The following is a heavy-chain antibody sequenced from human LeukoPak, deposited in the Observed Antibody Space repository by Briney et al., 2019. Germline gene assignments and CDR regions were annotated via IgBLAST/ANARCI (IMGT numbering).Heavy chain of an antibody. V-gene: IGHV1-2*02. CDR2: INPNSGGT. D-gene: IGHD3-22*01. CDR1: GYTFTGYY. CDR3: ARDYYDSSGNGAYDI. Sequence: ASVKVSCKASGYTFTGYYMHWVRQAPGQGLEWMGWINPNSGGTKYAQKFQGRVTMTRDTSITTVYMELSRLRSDDTAVYYCARDYYDSSGNGAYDIWGQGTMVTVSS. J-gene: IGHJ3*02.